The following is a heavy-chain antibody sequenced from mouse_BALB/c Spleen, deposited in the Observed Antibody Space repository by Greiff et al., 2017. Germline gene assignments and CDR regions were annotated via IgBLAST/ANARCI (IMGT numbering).Heavy chain of an antibody. CDR1: GFSLSTSGMG. Sequence: QVTLNESGPGLLQPSQTLSLTCSFSGFSLSTSGMGVGWIRPPSGMGLEWLAHICWDDDKRYNPALKSRLTISKDTSSNQVFLKIASVDTADTATYYCARIDSYGNHFDYWGQGTTLTVSS. D-gene: IGHD2-1*01. CDR2: ICWDDDK. V-gene: IGHV8-8*01. J-gene: IGHJ2*01. CDR3: ARIDSYGNHFDY.